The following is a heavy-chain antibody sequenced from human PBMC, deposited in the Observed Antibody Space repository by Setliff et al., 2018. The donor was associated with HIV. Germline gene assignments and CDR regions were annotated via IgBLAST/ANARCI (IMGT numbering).Heavy chain of an antibody. CDR1: GYTFTSSG. J-gene: IGHJ6*03. CDR2: IGTYNGDT. CDR3: AREGLWFGDRGYYMDV. D-gene: IGHD3-10*01. V-gene: IGHV1-18*01. Sequence: GASVKVPCKASGYTFTSSGITWVRQAPGQGLEWMGWIGTYNGDTNYAQKFQGRVTMTTDTSTSTAYMELRSLISDDTAVYYCAREGLWFGDRGYYMDVWGTGTAVTVSS.